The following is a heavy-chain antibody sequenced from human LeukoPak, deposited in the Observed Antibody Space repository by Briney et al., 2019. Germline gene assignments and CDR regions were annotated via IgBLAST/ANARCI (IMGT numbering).Heavy chain of an antibody. J-gene: IGHJ4*02. CDR2: LYHSGST. CDR1: GYSISSGYY. Sequence: SETLSLTCTVSGYSISSGYYWGWIRQPPRKGLEWIGTLYHSGSTYYNPSLKSRVTISVDTSKNQFSLKVSSVTAADTAVYYCARVSWNYFFDYWGQGTLVTVSS. V-gene: IGHV4-38-2*02. D-gene: IGHD1-7*01. CDR3: ARVSWNYFFDY.